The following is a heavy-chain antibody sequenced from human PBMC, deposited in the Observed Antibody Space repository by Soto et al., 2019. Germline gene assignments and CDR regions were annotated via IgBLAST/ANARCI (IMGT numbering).Heavy chain of an antibody. D-gene: IGHD5-18*01. CDR1: GGSISSYY. V-gene: IGHV4-59*12. CDR2: IYYSGST. Sequence: ETLSLTCTVSGGSISSYYWSWIRQPPGKGLEWIGYIYYSGSTNYNPSLKSRVTISVDTSKNQFSLKLSSVTAADTAVYYCARFQLWPPYYFDYWGQGTLVTVSS. CDR3: ARFQLWPPYYFDY. J-gene: IGHJ4*02.